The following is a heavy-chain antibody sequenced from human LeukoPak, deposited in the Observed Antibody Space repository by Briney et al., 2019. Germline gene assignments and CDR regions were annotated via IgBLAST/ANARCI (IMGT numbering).Heavy chain of an antibody. J-gene: IGHJ3*02. CDR2: IYYSGST. CDR1: GGSISSGGYY. CDR3: ARGSSDCGGDCYGAFDI. Sequence: SETLSLTCTVSGGSISSGGYYWSWIRQHPGKGLEWIGYIYYSGSTYYNPSLKSRVTISVDTSKNQFSLKLSSVTAADTAVYYCARGSSDCGGDCYGAFDIWGQGTMVTVSS. V-gene: IGHV4-30-4*08. D-gene: IGHD2-21*02.